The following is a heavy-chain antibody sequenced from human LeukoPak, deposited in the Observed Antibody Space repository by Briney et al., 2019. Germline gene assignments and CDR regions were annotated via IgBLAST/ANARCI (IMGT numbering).Heavy chain of an antibody. Sequence: SSETLSLTCTVSGGSISSSSYYWGWIRQPPGKGLEWIGYIYYSGSTNYNPSLKSRVTISVDTSKNQFSLKLSSVTAADTAVYYCAGVIAAARNWFDPWGQGTLVTVSS. V-gene: IGHV4-61*05. CDR1: GGSISSSSYY. D-gene: IGHD6-13*01. J-gene: IGHJ5*02. CDR3: AGVIAAARNWFDP. CDR2: IYYSGST.